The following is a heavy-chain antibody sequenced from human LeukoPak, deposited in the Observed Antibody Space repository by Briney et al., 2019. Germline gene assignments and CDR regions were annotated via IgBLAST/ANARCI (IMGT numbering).Heavy chain of an antibody. J-gene: IGHJ4*02. D-gene: IGHD3-16*01. CDR2: ISASGGAT. V-gene: IGHV3-23*01. Sequence: GGSLRLSCAASGFTFSSYAMSWVRQAPGKGLEWVSAISASGGATYYADSVKGRFSVSRDTSKNTLYLQMNTLRAEDTAVYYCAKSSHDDYYFDYWGQGTLVTVSS. CDR3: AKSSHDDYYFDY. CDR1: GFTFSSYA.